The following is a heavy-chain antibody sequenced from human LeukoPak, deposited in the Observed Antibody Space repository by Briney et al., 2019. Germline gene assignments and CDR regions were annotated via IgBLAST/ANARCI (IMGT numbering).Heavy chain of an antibody. V-gene: IGHV4-34*12. D-gene: IGHD2-2*01. J-gene: IGHJ4*02. Sequence: SETLSLTCAVYGGSFSGYYWSWIRQPPGKGLEWIGEIIHSGSTNYNPSLKGQVTISVDTSKNQFSLKLSSVTAADTAVYYCARVRSIVVVPANTRFDYWGQGTLVTVSS. CDR1: GGSFSGYY. CDR3: ARVRSIVVVPANTRFDY. CDR2: IIHSGST.